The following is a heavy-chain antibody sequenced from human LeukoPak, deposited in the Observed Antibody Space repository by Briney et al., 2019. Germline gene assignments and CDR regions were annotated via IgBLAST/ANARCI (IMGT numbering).Heavy chain of an antibody. Sequence: MSGGSLRLSCAASGFTFSTYSMNWVRQAPGKGLEWVSSISGSSIYIYYADSVKGRFTISRDNAKNSLYLQMNSLRAEDTAVYYCARDPPHSDSSGYYYDYWGQGTLVTVSS. CDR1: GFTFSTYS. D-gene: IGHD3-22*01. CDR3: ARDPPHSDSSGYYYDY. J-gene: IGHJ4*02. CDR2: ISGSSIYI. V-gene: IGHV3-21*01.